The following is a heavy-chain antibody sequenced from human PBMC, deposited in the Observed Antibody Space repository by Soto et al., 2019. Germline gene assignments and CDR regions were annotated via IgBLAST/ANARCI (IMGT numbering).Heavy chain of an antibody. J-gene: IGHJ4*02. CDR3: AKGQYYYASSGQAREALSNNPYYFDY. Sequence: GRLRLSGAVSGFTFSSYAMSWVRQAPGKGLEWVSAVSGSGGSTYYADSVKGRFTISRDNSKNTLYLQMNSLRAEDTAVYYCAKGQYYYASSGQAREALSNNPYYFDYWGQGTLVTVSS. CDR1: GFTFSSYA. D-gene: IGHD3-22*01. V-gene: IGHV3-23*01. CDR2: VSGSGGST.